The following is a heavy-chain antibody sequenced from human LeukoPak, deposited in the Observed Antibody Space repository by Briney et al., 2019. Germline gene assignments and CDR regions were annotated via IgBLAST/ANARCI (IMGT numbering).Heavy chain of an antibody. J-gene: IGHJ5*02. V-gene: IGHV3-23*01. CDR2: ISGSGGST. CDR3: AKPYSGTILTGWFDP. CDR1: GFTFSSYA. D-gene: IGHD3-9*01. Sequence: PGVSLRLSCAASGFTFSSYAMTWVRQAPGKGLEWVSIISGSGGSTSYADSVKGRFTISRDNSKNTLYLQMNSLRAEDTALYYCAKPYSGTILTGWFDPWGQGTLVTVSS.